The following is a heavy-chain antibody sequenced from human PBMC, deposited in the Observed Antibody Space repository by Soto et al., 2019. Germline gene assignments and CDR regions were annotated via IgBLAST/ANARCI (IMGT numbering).Heavy chain of an antibody. V-gene: IGHV3-7*04. Sequence: EVQLVESGGGLVQPGGSLRLSCEASGLTFSSYWMSWVRQAPGKGQEWVAIRKEDGTEIYYVDSVKGRFTISRDNAKNSLYLQMNSLRAEDTAVYYCARDGDGYNRVAFDIWGQGTMVTVSS. D-gene: IGHD5-12*01. CDR1: GLTFSSYW. CDR2: RKEDGTEI. J-gene: IGHJ3*02. CDR3: ARDGDGYNRVAFDI.